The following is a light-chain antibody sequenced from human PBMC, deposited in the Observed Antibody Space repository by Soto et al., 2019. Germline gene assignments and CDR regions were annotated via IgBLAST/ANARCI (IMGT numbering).Light chain of an antibody. CDR3: QSFDSSNWV. Sequence: NFMLTQPHSVSESPGKTVTISCTRSSGSIASNYVQWYQQRPGSSPTTVIFEYKQRPSGVPDRFSGSIDSSSNSASLTISGLKTEDEADYYCQSFDSSNWVFGGGTKVTVL. J-gene: IGLJ3*02. V-gene: IGLV6-57*01. CDR2: EYK. CDR1: SGSIASNY.